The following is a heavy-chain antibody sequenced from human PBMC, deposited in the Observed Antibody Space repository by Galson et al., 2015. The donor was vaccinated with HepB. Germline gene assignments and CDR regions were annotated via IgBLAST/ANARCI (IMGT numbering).Heavy chain of an antibody. CDR3: ARWRGAQSEFDH. CDR2: LNSGGKT. D-gene: IGHD3-3*01. V-gene: IGHV3-23*01. J-gene: IGHJ4*02. CDR1: GFTFSNYG. Sequence: SLRLSCAASGFTFSNYGMAWVRQAPGKGLEWVSHLNSGGKTEDAESVKGRFTISRDSSKRTLYLQMNSLRVEDTAIYCCARWRGAQSEFDHWGQGTLVTVSS.